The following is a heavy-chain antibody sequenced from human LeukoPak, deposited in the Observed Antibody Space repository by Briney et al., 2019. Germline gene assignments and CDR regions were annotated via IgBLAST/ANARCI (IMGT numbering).Heavy chain of an antibody. CDR3: ARVARSRHFDY. CDR2: ISSSSSYI. J-gene: IGHJ4*02. V-gene: IGHV3-11*06. CDR1: GFTFSDYY. Sequence: GGSLRLSCAASGFTFSDYYMSWIRQAPGKGLEWVSSISSSSSYIYYADSVKGRFTISRDNAKNSLYLQMNSLRAEDTAVYYCARVARSRHFDYWGQGTLVTVSS. D-gene: IGHD6-13*01.